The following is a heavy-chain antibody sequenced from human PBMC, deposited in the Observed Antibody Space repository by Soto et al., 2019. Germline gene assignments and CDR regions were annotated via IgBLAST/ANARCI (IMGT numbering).Heavy chain of an antibody. D-gene: IGHD2-15*01. J-gene: IGHJ4*02. Sequence: QVQLVQSGAEVKKPGASVKIYCKTSGYTFAMHYIHWVRQVPGQGLEWMGMINPRDGSTSYVQKFQGRVTMARDTSATTVFLNMSRLTSHDTAVFYCAREDGGGGRRHDFWGQGTLVTVSS. CDR3: AREDGGGGRRHDF. CDR2: INPRDGST. V-gene: IGHV1-46*01. CDR1: GYTFAMHY.